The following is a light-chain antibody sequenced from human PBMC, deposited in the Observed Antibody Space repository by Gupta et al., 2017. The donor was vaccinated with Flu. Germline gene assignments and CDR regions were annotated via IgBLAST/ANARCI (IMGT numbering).Light chain of an antibody. CDR1: QNVDSN. CDR2: GAS. V-gene: IGKV3-11*01. CDR3: QQRNSWPPPGT. J-gene: IGKJ2*02. Sequence: EIVLTQSPDTLSLSPGERATLSCRASQNVDSNVAWYQQKPGQAPRLLIYGASNRATGIPARFSGSGSGTDFTLTISSLEPEDFAVYFCQQRNSWPPPGTFGQGTKLEI.